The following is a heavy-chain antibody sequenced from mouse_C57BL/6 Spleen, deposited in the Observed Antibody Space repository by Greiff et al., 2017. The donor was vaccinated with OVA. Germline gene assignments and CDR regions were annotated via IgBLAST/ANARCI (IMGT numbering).Heavy chain of an antibody. Sequence: EVHLVESGPELVKPGASVKISCKASGYSFTGYYMNWVKQSPEKSLEWIGEINPSTGGTTYNQKFKAKATLTVDKSSSTAYMQLKSLTSEDSAVYYCARRWDGDYFDYWGQGTTLTVSS. J-gene: IGHJ2*01. CDR1: GYSFTGYY. CDR3: ARRWDGDYFDY. V-gene: IGHV1-42*01. D-gene: IGHD4-1*01. CDR2: INPSTGGT.